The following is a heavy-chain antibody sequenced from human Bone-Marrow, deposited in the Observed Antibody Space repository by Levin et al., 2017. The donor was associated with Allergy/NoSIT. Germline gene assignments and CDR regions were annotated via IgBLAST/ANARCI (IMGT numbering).Heavy chain of an antibody. V-gene: IGHV1-46*01. CDR2: INPSGTSA. J-gene: IGHJ4*02. CDR3: VRGGDLDY. D-gene: IGHD3-16*01. Sequence: GESQKISCKTSGYSFTRYYLHWVRQAPGQRLEWMGIINPSGTSANYAQKFKGRVTMTRDTSTTTVYMELSSLRFEDTAVYYCVRGGDLDYWGQGTRVTVSS. CDR1: GYSFTRYY.